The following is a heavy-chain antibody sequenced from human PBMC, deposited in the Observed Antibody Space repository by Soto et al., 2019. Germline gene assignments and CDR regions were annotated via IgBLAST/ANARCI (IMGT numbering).Heavy chain of an antibody. D-gene: IGHD1-26*01. V-gene: IGHV4-59*01. CDR3: ARATGATGADY. J-gene: IGHJ4*02. CDR2: IYYSGST. CDR1: GGSISSYY. Sequence: QVQLQESGPGLVKPSETLSLTCTVSGGSISSYYWSWIRQPPGKGLEWIGYIYYSGSTNYNPSLKSRVTISVDTSKNQFSLKRSSVTAADTAVYYCARATGATGADYWGQGTLVTVSS.